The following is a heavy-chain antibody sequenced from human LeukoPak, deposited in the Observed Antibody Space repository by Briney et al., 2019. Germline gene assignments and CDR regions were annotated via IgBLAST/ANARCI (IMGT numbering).Heavy chain of an antibody. Sequence: VASVKVSCKASGGTFSSYAVSWVRQAPGQGLEWMGGSIPIFGTANYAQKFKDRVTITADEYMRTAYMELSSLRFEDTAVYYCARQSAGSDMGKAFDIWGQGTMVTVSS. J-gene: IGHJ3*02. CDR2: SIPIFGTA. CDR3: ARQSAGSDMGKAFDI. V-gene: IGHV1-69*13. CDR1: GGTFSSYA. D-gene: IGHD2-15*01.